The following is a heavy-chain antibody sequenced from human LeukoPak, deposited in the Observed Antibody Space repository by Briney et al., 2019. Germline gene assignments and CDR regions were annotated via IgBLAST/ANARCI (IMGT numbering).Heavy chain of an antibody. CDR1: GFTFSSYA. D-gene: IGHD3-22*01. CDR2: ISGSGGST. Sequence: GGSLRLSCAASGFTFSSYAMSWVRQAPGKGLEWVSAISGSGGSTYYTDSVKGRFTISRDNSKNTLYLQMNSPRAEDTAVYYCAKVGSYYDSSGYYYFDYWGQGTLVTVSS. CDR3: AKVGSYYDSSGYYYFDY. V-gene: IGHV3-23*01. J-gene: IGHJ4*02.